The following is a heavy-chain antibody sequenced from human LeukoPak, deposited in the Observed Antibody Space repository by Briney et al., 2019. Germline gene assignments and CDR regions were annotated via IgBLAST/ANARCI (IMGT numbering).Heavy chain of an antibody. D-gene: IGHD3-9*01. V-gene: IGHV3-43*01. CDR2: ISWDGGST. CDR1: GFTFDDYT. CDR3: AKDINPSYFDWLGHIDY. Sequence: GGSLRLSCAASGFTFDDYTMHWVRQAPGKGLEWVSLISWDGGSTYYADSVKGRFTISRDNSKNSLYLQMNSLRTEDTALYYCAKDINPSYFDWLGHIDYWGQGTLVTVSS. J-gene: IGHJ4*02.